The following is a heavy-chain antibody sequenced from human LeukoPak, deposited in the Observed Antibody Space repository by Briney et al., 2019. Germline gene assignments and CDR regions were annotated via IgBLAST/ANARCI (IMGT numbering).Heavy chain of an antibody. J-gene: IGHJ4*02. CDR3: ARMSIAARRGLDY. V-gene: IGHV1-46*01. CDR2: INPSGGST. D-gene: IGHD6-6*01. CDR1: GYTFTSYY. Sequence: ASVTVSCTASGYTFTSYYMHWVRQAPGQGLEWMGIINPSGGSTSYAQKFQGRVTMTRDTSTSTVYMELSSLRSEDTAVYYCARMSIAARRGLDYWGQGTLVTVSS.